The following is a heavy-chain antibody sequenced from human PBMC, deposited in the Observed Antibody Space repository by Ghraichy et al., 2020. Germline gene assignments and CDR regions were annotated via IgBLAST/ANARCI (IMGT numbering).Heavy chain of an antibody. V-gene: IGHV4-39*01. D-gene: IGHD6-19*01. CDR3: ARLSKRAGRIAVAPYWFDP. CDR2: IYYSGST. J-gene: IGHJ5*02. CDR1: GGSISSSSYY. Sequence: SETLSLTCTVSGGSISSSSYYWGWIRQPPGKGLEWIGSIYYSGSTYYNPSLKSRVTISVDTSKNQFSLKLSSVTAADTAVYYCARLSKRAGRIAVAPYWFDPWGQGTMVTVSS.